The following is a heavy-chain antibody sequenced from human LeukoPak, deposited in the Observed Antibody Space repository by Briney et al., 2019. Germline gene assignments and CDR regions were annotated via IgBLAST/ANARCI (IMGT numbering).Heavy chain of an antibody. Sequence: SVKVSCKASRGTFSSYAISWVRQAPGQGLEWMGGIIPIFGTASYAQKFQGRVTITADESTSTAYMALSSLRSEDTAVYYCARDLTMVRGARYRPYNWFAPWGQGTLVTVSS. D-gene: IGHD3-10*01. V-gene: IGHV1-69*13. CDR1: RGTFSSYA. J-gene: IGHJ5*02. CDR2: IIPIFGTA. CDR3: ARDLTMVRGARYRPYNWFAP.